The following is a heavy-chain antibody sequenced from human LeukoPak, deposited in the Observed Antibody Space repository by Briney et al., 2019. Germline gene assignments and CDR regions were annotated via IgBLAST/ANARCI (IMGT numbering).Heavy chain of an antibody. CDR3: ARAGVPFGMDV. CDR2: IKGDESEE. D-gene: IGHD2-8*01. Sequence: GGSLRLSWAASGFTFSRSWMSWARQAPGKGLEWVANIKGDESEEYYVDSVKGRFTISRDNAKNSLYLQMNSLRAEDTAVYYCARAGVPFGMDVCGQGTTVTVSS. J-gene: IGHJ6*02. CDR1: GFTFSRSW. V-gene: IGHV3-7*05.